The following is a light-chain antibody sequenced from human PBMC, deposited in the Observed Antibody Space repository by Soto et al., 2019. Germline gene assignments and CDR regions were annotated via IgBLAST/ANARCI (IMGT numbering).Light chain of an antibody. J-gene: IGLJ3*02. CDR3: GSYTSATTWV. Sequence: QSALTQPASVSGSTGQSITISCTGTSSDIGRYDYVSWYQQFPGKAPKLMIYRVINRPSGVSDRFSGSKSGNSASLSISGLQPEDEASYFCGSYTSATTWVFGGVTQLTVL. V-gene: IGLV2-14*03. CDR1: SSDIGRYDY. CDR2: RVI.